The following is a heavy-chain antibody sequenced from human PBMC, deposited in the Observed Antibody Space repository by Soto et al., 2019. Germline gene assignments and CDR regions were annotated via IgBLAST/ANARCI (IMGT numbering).Heavy chain of an antibody. J-gene: IGHJ4*02. Sequence: QITLKESGPTLVKPTQTLKLTCTFSGFSFSDGAVGVGWFRQSPGKAPEWIAIYYWDEDEWHSPSLRTRLSISYEAARSQVVISMVDMDPQDTDTYFCARGRRRESCWGGDCYYFDVWGQGLQVAAS. V-gene: IGHV2-5*02. CDR1: GFSFSDGAVG. CDR2: YYWDEDE. CDR3: ARGRRRESCWGGDCYYFDV. D-gene: IGHD2-21*01.